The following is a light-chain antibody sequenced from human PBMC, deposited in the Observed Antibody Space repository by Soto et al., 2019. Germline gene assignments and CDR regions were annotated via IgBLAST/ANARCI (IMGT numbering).Light chain of an antibody. Sequence: AIRMTQSPSSFSASTGDRVTITCRASPGVSSYLAWYQQKPGKAPKLLIYAASTLQHGVPSRFSGSGSGTDFTLTISCLQSEDFATYFCQQYDSYPQTFGQGTKVEIK. CDR2: AAS. V-gene: IGKV1-8*01. CDR3: QQYDSYPQT. CDR1: PGVSSY. J-gene: IGKJ1*01.